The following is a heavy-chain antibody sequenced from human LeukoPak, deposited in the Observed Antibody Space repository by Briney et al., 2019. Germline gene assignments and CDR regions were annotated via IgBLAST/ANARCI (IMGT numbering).Heavy chain of an antibody. CDR2: IEPPGSET. CDR1: EFTFSTYW. Sequence: PGGSLRLSCAASEFTFSTYWMTWVRQAPGKVLEWVANIEPPGSETYYVDPVKGRFTISRDNAKNLLYLQMNSLRAEDTAAYYCGRFGYEAAVDYWGQGTLVTVSS. V-gene: IGHV3-7*01. D-gene: IGHD6-13*01. J-gene: IGHJ4*02. CDR3: GRFGYEAAVDY.